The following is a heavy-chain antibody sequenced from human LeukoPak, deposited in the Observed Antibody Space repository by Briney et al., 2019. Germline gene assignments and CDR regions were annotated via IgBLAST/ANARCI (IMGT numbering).Heavy chain of an antibody. CDR3: ARGRERELLLHY. D-gene: IGHD1-26*01. CDR1: GFTFSSYS. J-gene: IGHJ4*02. Sequence: TGGSLRLSCAASGFTFSSYSMNWVRQAPGKGLEWVSSISSSSSYIYYADSVKGRFTISRDNAKNSLYLQMNSLRAEDTAVYYCARGRERELLLHYWGQGTLVTVSS. V-gene: IGHV3-21*01. CDR2: ISSSSSYI.